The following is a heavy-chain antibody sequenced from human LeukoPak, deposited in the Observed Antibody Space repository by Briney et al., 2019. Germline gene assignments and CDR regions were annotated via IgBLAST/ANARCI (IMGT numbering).Heavy chain of an antibody. Sequence: GGSLRLSCTASGFTFGDYAMSWVRQAPGKWLEWVSAISGSGGSTYYADSVKGRFTISRDNSKNTLYLQMNSLRAEDTAVYYCAKCRRKATRYYDSSGPDDYWGQGTLVTVSS. D-gene: IGHD3-22*01. V-gene: IGHV3-23*01. CDR2: ISGSGGST. J-gene: IGHJ4*02. CDR1: GFTFGDYA. CDR3: AKCRRKATRYYDSSGPDDY.